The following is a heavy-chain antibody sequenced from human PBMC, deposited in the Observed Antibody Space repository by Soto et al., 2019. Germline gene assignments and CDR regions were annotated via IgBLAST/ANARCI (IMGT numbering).Heavy chain of an antibody. CDR3: ARGGWYRDY. J-gene: IGHJ4*02. D-gene: IGHD6-19*01. CDR1: GDSIATNDW. V-gene: IGHV4-4*02. Sequence: QVQLQESGPGLVKPSGTLSLTCAVSGDSIATNDWWNWVRQSPTKGLEWIAEITYRGTNYNPSLMSLVSMSIDKSHNQFTPDLTSMTAADTAVYYCARGGWYRDYWGQGTPVIVSS. CDR2: ITYRGT.